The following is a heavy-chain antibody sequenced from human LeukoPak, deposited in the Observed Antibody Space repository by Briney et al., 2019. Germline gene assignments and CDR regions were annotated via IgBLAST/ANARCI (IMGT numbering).Heavy chain of an antibody. CDR2: IAYDGSNK. CDR3: ARGDHWPNGLDH. J-gene: IGHJ4*02. D-gene: IGHD1-1*01. Sequence: GGSLRLSCAASAFSFSTSEMHWVRQAPGKGLEWVAVIAYDGSNKCYADSVKGRFTISRDNPKNTLYLQANNLRAEDTAVYYCARGDHWPNGLDHWGQGTLVTVSS. V-gene: IGHV3-30*04. CDR1: AFSFSTSE.